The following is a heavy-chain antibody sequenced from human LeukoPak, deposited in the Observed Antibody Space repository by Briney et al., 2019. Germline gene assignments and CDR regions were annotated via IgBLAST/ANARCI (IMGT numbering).Heavy chain of an antibody. CDR1: GGSISSGGYS. D-gene: IGHD3-10*01. V-gene: IGHV4-30-2*01. Sequence: SETLSLTCAVSGGSISSGGYSWSWIRQPPGKGLEWIGYIYHSGSTYYNPSLKSRVTISVDRSKNQFSLKLSSVTAADTAVYYCARGIGPILWFGELFEDTPRWGQGTLVTVSS. J-gene: IGHJ4*02. CDR2: IYHSGST. CDR3: ARGIGPILWFGELFEDTPR.